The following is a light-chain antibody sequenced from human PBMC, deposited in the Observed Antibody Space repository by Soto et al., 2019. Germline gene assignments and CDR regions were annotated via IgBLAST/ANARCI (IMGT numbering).Light chain of an antibody. CDR3: QQSLSTLLT. CDR2: GAS. J-gene: IGKJ4*01. V-gene: IGKV1-39*01. CDR1: QSISGY. Sequence: DIQMTQSPSSLSASAGDRVTITCRASQSISGYLNWYQQKPGKAPKVLISGASTLHNGVPSRFSGRGSGTDFTLTISSLQPEDVATYYCQQSLSTLLTFGGGTKVEIK.